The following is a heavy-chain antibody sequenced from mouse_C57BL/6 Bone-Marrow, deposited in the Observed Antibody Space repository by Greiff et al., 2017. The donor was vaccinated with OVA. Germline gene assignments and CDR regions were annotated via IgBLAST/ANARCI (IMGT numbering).Heavy chain of an antibody. Sequence: VQLQQSGAELVRPGASVKLSCTASGFNIKDDYMHWVKQRPEQGLEWIGWIDPENGDTEYASKFQGKATLTADTSSNTAYLQLRSLTSEDATVYYCTSYGNFDYWGQGTTLTVSS. V-gene: IGHV14-4*01. D-gene: IGHD2-1*01. CDR1: GFNIKDDY. CDR3: TSYGNFDY. CDR2: IDPENGDT. J-gene: IGHJ2*01.